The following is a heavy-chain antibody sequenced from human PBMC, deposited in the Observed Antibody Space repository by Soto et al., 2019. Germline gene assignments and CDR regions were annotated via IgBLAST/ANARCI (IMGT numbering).Heavy chain of an antibody. D-gene: IGHD1-1*01. J-gene: IGHJ4*02. CDR3: ARAGIGAGPGTHDY. Sequence: QVQLVQSGAEVKKPGSSVKVSCKASGGTFSSYTISWVRQAPGQGLEWMGRIIPILGIANYAQKFQGRVTLTANKSTTTANRERRSLRSEDTAGDYGARAGIGAGPGTHDYWGQGTLGTVSS. V-gene: IGHV1-69*02. CDR1: GGTFSSYT. CDR2: IIPILGIA.